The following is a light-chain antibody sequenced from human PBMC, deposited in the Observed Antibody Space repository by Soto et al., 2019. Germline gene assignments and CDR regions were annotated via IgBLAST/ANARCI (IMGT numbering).Light chain of an antibody. V-gene: IGKV3-20*01. J-gene: IGKJ5*01. CDR1: QSVSIH. CDR3: QQYENSPIT. CDR2: GAS. Sequence: ETVMTQSPGTLSVSLGERATLSCRASQSVSIHLAWYQQKPGQAPRLLIYGASSRATGIPDRFSGTGSETDFTLTINRLEPEDFAVYYCQQYENSPITFGQGTRLEIK.